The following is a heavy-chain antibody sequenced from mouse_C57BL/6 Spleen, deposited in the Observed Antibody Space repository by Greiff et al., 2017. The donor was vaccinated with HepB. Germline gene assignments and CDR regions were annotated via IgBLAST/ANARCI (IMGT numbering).Heavy chain of an antibody. CDR2: IHPNSGST. Sequence: QVQLQQPGAELVKPGASVKLSCKASGYTFTSYWMHWVKQRPGQGLEWIGMIHPNSGSTNYNEKFKSKATLTVDKSSSTAYMQLSSLTSEDSAVYYCARDYGSRRDYFDYWGQGTTLTVSS. V-gene: IGHV1-64*01. J-gene: IGHJ2*01. D-gene: IGHD1-1*01. CDR3: ARDYGSRRDYFDY. CDR1: GYTFTSYW.